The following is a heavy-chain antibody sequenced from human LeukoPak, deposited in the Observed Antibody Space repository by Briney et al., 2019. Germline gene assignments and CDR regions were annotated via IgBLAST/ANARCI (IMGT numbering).Heavy chain of an antibody. CDR1: GGSISSSSYH. CDR3: ARCISMVRGVIRPPDY. CDR2: IYYSGSA. J-gene: IGHJ4*02. V-gene: IGHV4-39*01. Sequence: SETLSLTCSVSGGSISSSSYHWGWIRQSPGKGLEWIGSIYYSGSAYYNPSLKSRLTISVDTSKNQFSLKLNSVTAVDTAVYYCARCISMVRGVIRPPDYWGQGTLVTVSS. D-gene: IGHD3-10*01.